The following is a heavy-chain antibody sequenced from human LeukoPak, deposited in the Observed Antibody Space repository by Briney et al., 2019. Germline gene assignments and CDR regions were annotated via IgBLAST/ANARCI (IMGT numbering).Heavy chain of an antibody. V-gene: IGHV3-23*01. CDR3: ARQMTPHGNFDY. D-gene: IGHD1-26*01. Sequence: GGSLRLSCAASGFTFSSYAMSWVRQAPGKGLEWVSSISVGGGSTFYADSVKGRFTISRDNSKSTLYLQMNSLRAEDTAVYYCARQMTPHGNFDYWGQGTLVTVSS. J-gene: IGHJ4*02. CDR1: GFTFSSYA. CDR2: ISVGGGST.